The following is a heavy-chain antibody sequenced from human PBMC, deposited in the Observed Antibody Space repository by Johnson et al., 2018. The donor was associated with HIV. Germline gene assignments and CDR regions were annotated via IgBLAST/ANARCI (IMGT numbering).Heavy chain of an antibody. J-gene: IGHJ3*02. D-gene: IGHD1-26*01. CDR2: IYSGGST. CDR3: ARVRVGAFDI. Sequence: VQLVESGGGLVQPGGSLRLSCAASGFTFSNAWMSWVRQAPGKGLEWVSVIYSGGSTFYADSVKGRFTISRDNSKNALYLQMNSLRAEDTAVYYCARVRVGAFDIWGQGTMVTVSS. V-gene: IGHV3-66*02. CDR1: GFTFSNAW.